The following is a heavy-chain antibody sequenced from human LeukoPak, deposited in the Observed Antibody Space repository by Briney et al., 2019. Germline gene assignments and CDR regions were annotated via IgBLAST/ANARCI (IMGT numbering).Heavy chain of an antibody. CDR1: GFTFSSYA. Sequence: GGSLRLSCAASGFTFSSYAMTWVRQAPGKGLEWVSAISGSAGSTYYADSVKGRFTISRDNSKNTLYLQMNSLRAEDTVVYYCAKDPLTDYGDYLDYWGQGTLVTVSS. V-gene: IGHV3-23*01. CDR2: ISGSAGST. J-gene: IGHJ4*02. CDR3: AKDPLTDYGDYLDY. D-gene: IGHD4-17*01.